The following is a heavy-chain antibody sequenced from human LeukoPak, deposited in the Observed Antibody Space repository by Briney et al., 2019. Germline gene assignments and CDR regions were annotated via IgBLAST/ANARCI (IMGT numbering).Heavy chain of an antibody. CDR2: IKQDGSEK. J-gene: IGHJ4*02. V-gene: IGHV3-7*01. CDR1: GFTFSSYW. D-gene: IGHD5-24*01. Sequence: GGSLRLSCAASGFTFSSYWMSWVRQAPGKGLERVANIKQDGSEKYYVDSVKGRFTISRDNAKNSLYLQMNSLRAEDTAVYYCARADGYNSLYFDYWGQGTLVTVSS. CDR3: ARADGYNSLYFDY.